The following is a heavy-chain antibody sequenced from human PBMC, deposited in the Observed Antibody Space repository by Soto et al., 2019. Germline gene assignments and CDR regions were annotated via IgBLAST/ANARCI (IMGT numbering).Heavy chain of an antibody. D-gene: IGHD2-15*01. J-gene: IGHJ4*02. CDR2: ISDDGSKT. V-gene: IGHV3-30-3*01. CDR1: GITFSSYG. CDR3: ARDSCGAGGCYFRN. Sequence: QVQLVESGGGVVQPGRSLRLSCAASGITFSSYGLHWVRQAPGKGLEWVAVISDDGSKTYYADSVKGRFFISRDNSKNTLSLQMNSLRPDDTAVYYCARDSCGAGGCYFRNWGQGTLVTVSS.